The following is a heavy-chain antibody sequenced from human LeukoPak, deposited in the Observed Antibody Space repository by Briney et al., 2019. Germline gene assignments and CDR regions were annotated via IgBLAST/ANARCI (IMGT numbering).Heavy chain of an antibody. J-gene: IGHJ4*02. V-gene: IGHV3-30*02. D-gene: IGHD3-22*01. CDR2: IRYDGSNK. Sequence: GGSLRLSCAASGFTFSSYGMHWVRQAPGKGLEWVAFIRYDGSNKYYADSVKGRFTISRDNSKNTLYLQMNSLRAEDTAVYYCAKGDPYYYDSSGLLYWGQGTLVTVSS. CDR3: AKGDPYYYDSSGLLY. CDR1: GFTFSSYG.